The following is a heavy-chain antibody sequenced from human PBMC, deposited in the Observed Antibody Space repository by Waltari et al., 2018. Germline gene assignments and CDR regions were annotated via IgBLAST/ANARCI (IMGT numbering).Heavy chain of an antibody. D-gene: IGHD6-6*01. J-gene: IGHJ4*02. CDR1: GYTFTSSD. CDR2: KKPNRGNT. CDR3: AREGFLYSSSYYY. V-gene: IGHV1-8*01. Sequence: QVQLVQSGAEVKKPGASVKVSCKASGYTFTSSDINWVRQATGQGLEWMGWKKPNRGNTGYAKKFQGRVTMTRDTSINTAYMELSSLRSEDTAVYYCAREGFLYSSSYYYWGQGSLVTVSP.